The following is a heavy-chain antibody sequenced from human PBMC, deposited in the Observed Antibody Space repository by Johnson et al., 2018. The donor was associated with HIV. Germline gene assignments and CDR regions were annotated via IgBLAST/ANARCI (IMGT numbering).Heavy chain of an antibody. CDR2: INWNGGRT. CDR1: GFTFDDYA. CDR3: ARDIHVLRYSADAFDI. J-gene: IGHJ3*02. D-gene: IGHD3-9*01. Sequence: VKLVESGGGVVRPGGSLRLSCAASGFTFDDYAMSWVRQVPGKGLEWVSGINWNGGRTGYADSVKGRFTISRDNAKNPLYLQLNSLRAEDTALYYCARDIHVLRYSADAFDIWGQGTMVTVSS. V-gene: IGHV3-20*04.